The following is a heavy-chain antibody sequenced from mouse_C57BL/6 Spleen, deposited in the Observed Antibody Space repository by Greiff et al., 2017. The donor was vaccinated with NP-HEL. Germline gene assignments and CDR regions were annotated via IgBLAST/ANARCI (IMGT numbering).Heavy chain of an antibody. CDR3: ARRWLLRRNFDY. J-gene: IGHJ2*01. V-gene: IGHV1-26*01. D-gene: IGHD2-12*01. CDR1: GYTFTDYY. CDR2: INPNNGGT. Sequence: EVQLQQSGPELVKPGASVKISCKASGYTFTDYYMNWVKQSHGKSLEWIGDINPNNGGTSYNQKFKGKATLTVDKSSSTAYMELRSLTSEDSAVYYWARRWLLRRNFDYWGQGTTLTVSS.